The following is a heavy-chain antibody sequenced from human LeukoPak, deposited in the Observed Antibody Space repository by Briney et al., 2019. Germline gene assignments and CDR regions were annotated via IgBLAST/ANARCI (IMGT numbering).Heavy chain of an antibody. CDR2: INHSGST. V-gene: IGHV4-34*01. J-gene: IGHJ5*02. CDR1: GGSFSGYY. CDR3: ARGSSGWYNWFDP. D-gene: IGHD6-19*01. Sequence: SETLSLTCAVYGGSFSGYYWSWIRQPPGKGLEWIGEINHSGSTNYNPSLKSRVTISVDTSKNQFSLKLSSVTAADTAVYYCARGSSGWYNWFDPWGQGTLVTVSS.